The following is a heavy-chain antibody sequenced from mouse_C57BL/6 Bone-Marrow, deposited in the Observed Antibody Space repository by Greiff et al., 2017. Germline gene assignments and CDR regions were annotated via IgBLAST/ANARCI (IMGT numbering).Heavy chain of an antibody. D-gene: IGHD3-1*01. CDR1: GYAFSSYW. Sequence: VQLQQSGAELVKPGASVKISCKASGYAFSSYWMHWVKQRPGQGLEWIGKIHPADGDTNYNGKFKGKATLTADKSSSTAYMQLSSLTSEDSAVYFCARKGRGRGRAGFGGWGQGALVTVSA. V-gene: IGHV1-80*01. CDR3: ARKGRGRGRAGFGG. J-gene: IGHJ3*01. CDR2: IHPADGDT.